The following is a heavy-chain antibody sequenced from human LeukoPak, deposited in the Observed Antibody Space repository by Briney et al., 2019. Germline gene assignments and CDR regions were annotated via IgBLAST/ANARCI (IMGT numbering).Heavy chain of an antibody. CDR1: GYSFTHYW. CDR3: ATVVGSPKYNWFGP. J-gene: IGHJ5*02. V-gene: IGHV5-51*01. Sequence: GESLKISCKTSGYSFTHYWIAWVRQMPGKGLEWMGVIYPGDSDTRYSPSFQGQVTISADQSIRTAYLHWSSLKASDTAIYYCATVVGSPKYNWFGPWGQGTLVTVSS. D-gene: IGHD1-26*01. CDR2: IYPGDSDT.